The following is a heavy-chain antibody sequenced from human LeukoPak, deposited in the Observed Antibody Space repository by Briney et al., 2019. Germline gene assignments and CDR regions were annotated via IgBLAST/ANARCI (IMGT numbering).Heavy chain of an antibody. CDR2: ISSSSSYI. J-gene: IGHJ6*02. D-gene: IGHD2-15*01. CDR3: ARDPWIDSVVEVVARSMDV. CDR1: GFTFSSYS. Sequence: GGSLRLSCAAPGFTFSSYSMNWVRQAPGKGLEWVSSISSSSSYIYYADSVKGRFIISRDKAKNSLYLQMNSLRAEDTAVYYCARDPWIDSVVEVVARSMDVWGQGTTVTVSS. V-gene: IGHV3-21*01.